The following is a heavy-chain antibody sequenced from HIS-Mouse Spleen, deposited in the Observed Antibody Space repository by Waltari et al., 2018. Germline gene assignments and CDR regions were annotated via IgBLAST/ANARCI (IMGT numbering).Heavy chain of an antibody. D-gene: IGHD1-26*01. Sequence: QVQLQQWGAGLLKPSETLSLTCAVYGGSFSGYYWSWNRQPPGTGLEWIGEINHSGRTNYNPSLKSRVTISVDTSKNQFSLKLSSVTAADTAVYYCARVRPGRADAFDIWGQGTMVTVSS. CDR2: INHSGRT. CDR1: GGSFSGYY. J-gene: IGHJ3*02. V-gene: IGHV4-34*01. CDR3: ARVRPGRADAFDI.